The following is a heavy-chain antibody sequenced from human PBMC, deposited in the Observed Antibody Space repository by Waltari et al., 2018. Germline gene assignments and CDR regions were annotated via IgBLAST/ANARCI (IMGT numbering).Heavy chain of an antibody. D-gene: IGHD6-13*01. CDR2: VDTENGET. V-gene: IGHV1-69-2*01. CDR3: ETGVVAAAGRLAGY. CDR1: GYTFTDYY. Sequence: EVQLVQSGAEVKKPVATVKISCKASGYTFTDYYMHWVQQAPGKGLEWMGRVDTENGETSYAEKFQGRVTITADTSTDTAYMELSSLRSEDTAVYYCETGVVAAAGRLAGYWGQGTLVTVSS. J-gene: IGHJ4*02.